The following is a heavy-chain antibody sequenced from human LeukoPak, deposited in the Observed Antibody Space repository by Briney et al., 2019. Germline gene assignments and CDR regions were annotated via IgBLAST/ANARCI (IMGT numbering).Heavy chain of an antibody. J-gene: IGHJ4*02. D-gene: IGHD3-3*01. CDR1: GGTFSSYA. CDR3: ARGWMYYDFWSGYSSLYYFDY. Sequence: GASVKVSCKASGGTFSSYAISWVRQAPGQGLEWMGGIIPIFGTANYAQKFQGRVTITADESTSTAYMELSSLRSEDTAVYYCARGWMYYDFWSGYSSLYYFDYWGQGTLVTVSS. CDR2: IIPIFGTA. V-gene: IGHV1-69*13.